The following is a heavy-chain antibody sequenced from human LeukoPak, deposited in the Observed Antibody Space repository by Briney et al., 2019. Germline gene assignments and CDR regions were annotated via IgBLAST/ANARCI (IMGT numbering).Heavy chain of an antibody. CDR2: INHSGST. J-gene: IGHJ1*01. Sequence: PSETLSLTCAVYGGSFRVYYWSWIRQPPGKGLEWIGEINHSGSTNYNPSLKSRVTISVDTSKNQFSLKLSSVTAADTAVYYCARSVSYYRNLEYFQHWGQGTLVSVSS. CDR1: GGSFRVYY. CDR3: ARSVSYYRNLEYFQH. V-gene: IGHV4-34*01. D-gene: IGHD4-11*01.